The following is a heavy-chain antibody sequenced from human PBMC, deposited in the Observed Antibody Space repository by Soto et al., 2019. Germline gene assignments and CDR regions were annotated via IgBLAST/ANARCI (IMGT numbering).Heavy chain of an antibody. Sequence: SETLSLTCTVSGGSISSGGYYWSWIRQHPGKGLEWIGYIYYSGSTYYNPSLKSRVTISVDTSKNQFSLKLSSVTAADTAVYYCARVDDYIWGSYRYPRPYYFDYWGQGTLVTVSS. CDR1: GGSISSGGYY. J-gene: IGHJ4*02. D-gene: IGHD3-16*02. V-gene: IGHV4-31*03. CDR3: ARVDDYIWGSYRYPRPYYFDY. CDR2: IYYSGST.